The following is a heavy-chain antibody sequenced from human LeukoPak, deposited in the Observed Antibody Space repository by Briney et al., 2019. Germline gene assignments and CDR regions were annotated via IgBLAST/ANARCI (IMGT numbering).Heavy chain of an antibody. CDR1: GGTFSSYA. D-gene: IGHD4-23*01. CDR2: MNPNSGNT. Sequence: ASVKVSCKASGGTFSSYAISWVRQAPGQGLEWMGWMNPNSGNTGYAQKFQGRVTMTRNTSISTAYMELSSLRSEDTAVYYCASSRWGNMNVGGQGTTVTVSS. J-gene: IGHJ6*02. V-gene: IGHV1-8*02. CDR3: ASSRWGNMNV.